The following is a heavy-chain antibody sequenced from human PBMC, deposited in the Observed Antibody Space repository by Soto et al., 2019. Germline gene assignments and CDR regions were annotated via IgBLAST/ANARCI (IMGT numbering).Heavy chain of an antibody. J-gene: IGHJ3*02. CDR3: AARDRGYDILTGYYGHDAFDI. D-gene: IGHD3-9*01. V-gene: IGHV1-58*01. Sequence: SVKVSCKASGFTFTSSAVQWVRQARGQRLEWIGWIVVGSGNTNYAQKFQGRVTITRDMSTSTAYMELSSLRSEDTAVYYCAARDRGYDILTGYYGHDAFDIWGQGTMVTVS. CDR1: GFTFTSSA. CDR2: IVVGSGNT.